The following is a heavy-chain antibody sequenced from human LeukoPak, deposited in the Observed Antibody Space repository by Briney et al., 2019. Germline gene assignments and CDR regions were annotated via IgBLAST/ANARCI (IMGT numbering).Heavy chain of an antibody. CDR2: ISSSSSYI. D-gene: IGHD5-18*01. Sequence: GGSLRLSCAASGFTFSSYSMNWVRQAPGKGLEWVSSISSSSSYIYYADSVKGRFTISRDNAKNSLYLQMNSLRAEDTAVYYCARVGSYGYPSHFDYWGQGALVTASS. J-gene: IGHJ4*02. CDR1: GFTFSSYS. V-gene: IGHV3-21*01. CDR3: ARVGSYGYPSHFDY.